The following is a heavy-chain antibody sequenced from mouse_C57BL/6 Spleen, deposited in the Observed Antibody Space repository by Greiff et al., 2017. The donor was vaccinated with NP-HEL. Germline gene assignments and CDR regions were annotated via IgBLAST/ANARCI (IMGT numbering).Heavy chain of an antibody. CDR2: FYPGSGSI. CDR1: GYTFTEYT. CDR3: ARHEVHGNYWYFDV. Sequence: QVHVKQSGAELVKPGASVKLSCKASGYTFTEYTIHWVKQRSGQGLEWIGWFYPGSGSIKYNEKFKDKATLTADKSSSTVYMELSRLTSEDSAVYFCARHEVHGNYWYFDVWGTGTTVTVAS. J-gene: IGHJ1*03. V-gene: IGHV1-62-2*01. D-gene: IGHD2-1*01.